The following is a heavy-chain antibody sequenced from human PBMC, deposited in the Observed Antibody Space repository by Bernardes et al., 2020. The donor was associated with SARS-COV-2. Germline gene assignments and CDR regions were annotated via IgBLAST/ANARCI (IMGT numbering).Heavy chain of an antibody. V-gene: IGHV3-64D*06. D-gene: IGHD1-1*01. CDR3: SATTQFFDYNMDV. CDR2: INGDGGRT. CDR1: GFTFRNYV. Sequence: GGSLRLSCSASGFTFRNYVMHWVRRAPGKGLAYVSAINGDGGRTFYADSVKGRFIISRDNSKNTLYLQMSSLRADDSALYYCSATTQFFDYNMDVWGQGTTVTVS. J-gene: IGHJ6*02.